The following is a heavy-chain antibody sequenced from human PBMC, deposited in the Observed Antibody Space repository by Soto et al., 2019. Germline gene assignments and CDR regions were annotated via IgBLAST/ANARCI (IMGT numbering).Heavy chain of an antibody. Sequence: GGSLRLSCGDSGFTFSNYGMHWVRQAPGKGLEWVAGISYDGSNKHYADSAEGRFTISRDNSKNTLYLQMSSLRAEDTAVYFCARASSCCDGSGSLVFDYWGQGSLVTVSS. V-gene: IGHV3-30*03. CDR2: ISYDGSNK. J-gene: IGHJ4*02. CDR1: GFTFSNYG. D-gene: IGHD3-22*01. CDR3: ARASSCCDGSGSLVFDY.